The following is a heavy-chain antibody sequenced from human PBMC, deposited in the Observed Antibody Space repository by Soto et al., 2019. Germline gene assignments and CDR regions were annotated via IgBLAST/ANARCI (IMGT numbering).Heavy chain of an antibody. CDR3: ARQDETPTHRGWRWFDP. CDR2: IYYSGST. J-gene: IGHJ5*02. D-gene: IGHD2-15*01. V-gene: IGHV4-39*01. Sequence: QVQLQESGPGLVRPSETLSLTCIVSGDSISGSYYYWGWIRQPPGKGLEWIASIYYSGSTYYNPSLKSRVTISVDTSMNQFSLELTSVTAADMSVYYCARQDETPTHRGWRWFDPWGRGTLVTVSS. CDR1: GDSISGSYYY.